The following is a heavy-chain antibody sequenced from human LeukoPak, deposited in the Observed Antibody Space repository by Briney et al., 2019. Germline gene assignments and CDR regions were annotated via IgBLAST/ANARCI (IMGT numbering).Heavy chain of an antibody. D-gene: IGHD6-6*01. CDR1: GFTFSSYW. V-gene: IGHV3-74*01. J-gene: IGHJ4*02. CDR3: ARPLSGYSSSLGY. Sequence: PGGSLRLSCAASGFTFSSYWMHWVRQAPGKALVWISRINNDESSTTYADSVKGRFTISRDNAKNTLYLQMNSLKAEDTAVYYCARPLSGYSSSLGYWGQGTLVTVSS. CDR2: INNDESST.